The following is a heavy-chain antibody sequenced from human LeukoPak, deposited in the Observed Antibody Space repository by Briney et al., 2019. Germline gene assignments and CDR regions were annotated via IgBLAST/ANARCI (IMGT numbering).Heavy chain of an antibody. CDR1: GFTFSNYA. V-gene: IGHV3-7*03. CDR3: ARDAPYTPGGDC. CDR2: IKQDGSKT. Sequence: GGSLRLSCAASGFTFSNYAMHWVRQAPGKGLEWVANIKQDGSKTYHVDSVKGRFTISRDNAKNSLYLQMNSLRAEDTAVYYCARDAPYTPGGDCWGQGSLVTVSS. D-gene: IGHD2-2*02. J-gene: IGHJ4*02.